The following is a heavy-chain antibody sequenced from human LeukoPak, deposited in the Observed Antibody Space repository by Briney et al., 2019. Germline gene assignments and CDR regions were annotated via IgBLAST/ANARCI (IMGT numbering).Heavy chain of an antibody. CDR3: ARSPYSSSTAFDI. J-gene: IGHJ3*02. D-gene: IGHD6-6*01. V-gene: IGHV4-59*01. CDR1: GGSISSYY. Sequence: SETLSLTCPVSGGSISSYYWSWIRQPPGKGLEWIGYIYFSGSTTYNPPLKSRVTISVDTSKTQFSLKLSSVTAADTAVYYCARSPYSSSTAFDIWGQGTMVTVSS. CDR2: IYFSGST.